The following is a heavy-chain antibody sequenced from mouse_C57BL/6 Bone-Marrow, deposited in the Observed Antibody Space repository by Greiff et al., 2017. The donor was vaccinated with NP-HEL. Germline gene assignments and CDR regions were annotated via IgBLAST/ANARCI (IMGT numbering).Heavy chain of an antibody. J-gene: IGHJ1*03. D-gene: IGHD1-1*01. CDR2: ISYDGSN. V-gene: IGHV3-6*01. Sequence: EVKLVESGPGLVKPSQSLSLTCSVTGYSITSGYYWNWIRQFPGNKLEWMGYISYDGSNNYNPSLKNRISITRDTSKNQFFLKLNSVTTEDTATYYCARRGGSSPYWYFDVWGTGTTVTVSS. CDR3: ARRGGSSPYWYFDV. CDR1: GYSITSGYY.